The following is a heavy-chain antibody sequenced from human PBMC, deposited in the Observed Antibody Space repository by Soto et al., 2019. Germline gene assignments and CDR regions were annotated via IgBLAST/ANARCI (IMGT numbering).Heavy chain of an antibody. D-gene: IGHD4-4*01. CDR2: INPTSGGT. V-gene: IGHV1-2*04. Sequence: ASVKVSCKASGYTFTGYYMHWVRQAPGRGLEWMGWINPTSGGTNYAQKFQGWVTMTRDTSISTAYMELSRLRSDDTAVYYCARGGAVTTPYYYYGMDVWGQGPTVTVFS. CDR1: GYTFTGYY. J-gene: IGHJ6*02. CDR3: ARGGAVTTPYYYYGMDV.